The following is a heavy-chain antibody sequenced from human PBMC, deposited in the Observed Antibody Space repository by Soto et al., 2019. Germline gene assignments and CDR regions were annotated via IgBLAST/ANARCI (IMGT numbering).Heavy chain of an antibody. J-gene: IGHJ5*02. CDR3: VSSWNNPRKFDH. D-gene: IGHD1-1*01. CDR2: VLLDGSNE. V-gene: IGHV3-33*08. CDR1: GFTFSDFTTYA. Sequence: GGSLRLSCAASGFTFSDFTTYAVHWVRQAPGQGLEWVAVVLLDGSNEYYTESVKGRFTVARDISKNTMYLQMNSLKTEDTAVYYCVSSWNNPRKFDHWGQGTLVTVSS.